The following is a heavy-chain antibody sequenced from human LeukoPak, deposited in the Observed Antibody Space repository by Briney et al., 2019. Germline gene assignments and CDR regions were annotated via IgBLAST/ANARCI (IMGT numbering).Heavy chain of an antibody. Sequence: ASVKVSCKASGYTFTGYYMHWVRQAPGQRLEWMGWINPNSGGTNYAQKFQGRVTMTRETSISTAYMELSRLRSDDTAVYYCVRGGYYDILTGYLNYWGQGTLVTVSS. CDR1: GYTFTGYY. J-gene: IGHJ4*02. D-gene: IGHD3-9*01. V-gene: IGHV1-2*02. CDR3: VRGGYYDILTGYLNY. CDR2: INPNSGGT.